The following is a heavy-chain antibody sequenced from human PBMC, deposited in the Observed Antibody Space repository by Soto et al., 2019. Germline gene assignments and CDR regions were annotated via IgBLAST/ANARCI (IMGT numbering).Heavy chain of an antibody. J-gene: IGHJ5*02. Sequence: TFSSYGMHWVRQAPGKGLEWVAVIWYDGSNKYYADSVKGRFTISRDNSKNTLYLQMNSLRAEDTAVYYCARGAYDILTGYYMDWFDPWGQGTLVTVSS. CDR1: TFSSYG. CDR2: IWYDGSNK. CDR3: ARGAYDILTGYYMDWFDP. D-gene: IGHD3-9*01. V-gene: IGHV3-33*01.